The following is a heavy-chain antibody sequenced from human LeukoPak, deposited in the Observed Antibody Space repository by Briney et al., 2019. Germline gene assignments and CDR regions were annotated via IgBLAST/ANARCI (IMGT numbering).Heavy chain of an antibody. CDR1: GYTFIGYY. V-gene: IGHV1-2*06. D-gene: IGHD3-10*01. CDR3: ARGGTNWGVTYYYGMDV. Sequence: GASVKVSCKASGYTFIGYYMYWVRQAAGQGVEWMGRINPNSGDKDYVQHFQGRGTMNRDTSISTSYMELRRLMSDDTAVYYCARGGTNWGVTYYYGMDVWGQGTTVTVSS. CDR2: INPNSGDK. J-gene: IGHJ6*02.